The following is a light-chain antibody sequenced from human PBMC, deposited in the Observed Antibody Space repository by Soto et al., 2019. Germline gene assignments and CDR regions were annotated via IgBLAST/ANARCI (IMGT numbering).Light chain of an antibody. J-gene: IGLJ2*01. CDR3: QSYDSSLSGSV. CDR2: GNI. Sequence: QSVLTQPPSVSGAPGQRVTISCTGNSSNIGAGYDVHWYQQVPGTAPKLLIHGNINRPSGVPDRFSGSKSGTSASLAVTGLQAEDEANYYCQSYDSSLSGSVFGGGTKLTVL. V-gene: IGLV1-40*01. CDR1: SSNIGAGYD.